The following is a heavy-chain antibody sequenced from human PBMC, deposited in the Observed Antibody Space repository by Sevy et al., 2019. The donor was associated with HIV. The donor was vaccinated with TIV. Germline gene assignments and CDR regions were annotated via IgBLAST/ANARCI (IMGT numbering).Heavy chain of an antibody. V-gene: IGHV3-30*02. Sequence: GGSLRLSCXAXXXXXXXXAMXXXXQAXXXXLXXXXXIXXXXXXXXXADSXKGRFTISRDNSKNTLYLQMHGLRPDDTAVYYCXXXAGXXTVWXPGXWGQGTLVTVSS. CDR2: IXXXXXXX. J-gene: IGHJ4*02. CDR1: XXXXXXXA. CDR3: XXXAGXXTVWXPGX.